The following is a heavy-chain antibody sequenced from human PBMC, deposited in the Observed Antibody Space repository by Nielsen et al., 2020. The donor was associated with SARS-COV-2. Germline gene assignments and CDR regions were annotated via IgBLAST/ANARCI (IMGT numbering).Heavy chain of an antibody. CDR3: ARNGRTAFYYGMDV. CDR2: ISSGSSTI. J-gene: IGHJ6*02. Sequence: GESLKISCAASEFTFSAYGTNWVRQAPGKGLEWVSYISSGSSTIYYVDSVKGRFTISRDSAKNLVYLQMNSLRDEDTAVYYCARNGRTAFYYGMDVWGQGTTVTVSS. CDR1: EFTFSAYG. D-gene: IGHD2-8*01. V-gene: IGHV3-48*02.